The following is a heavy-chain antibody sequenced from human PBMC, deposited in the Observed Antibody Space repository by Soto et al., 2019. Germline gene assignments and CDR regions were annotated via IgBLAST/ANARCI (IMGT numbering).Heavy chain of an antibody. CDR2: IVPSLDTT. V-gene: IGHV1-69*11. D-gene: IGHD3-16*02. CDR1: GGTFSSSG. Sequence: QVHLVQSGTEVKKPGSSVKVSCKASGGTFSSSGFSWVRHAPGQGLEWMGMIVPSLDTTNYAQKFQARVTITADEFTSTAYMELRSLRSEDPAVYYCARWPQPRYTADPYAVDVWGQGTRVSVSS. CDR3: ARWPQPRYTADPYAVDV. J-gene: IGHJ6*02.